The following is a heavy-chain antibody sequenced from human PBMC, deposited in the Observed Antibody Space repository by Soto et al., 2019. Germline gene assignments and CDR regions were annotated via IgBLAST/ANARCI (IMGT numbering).Heavy chain of an antibody. V-gene: IGHV1-69*02. Sequence: QVQLVQSGAEVKKPGSSVKVSCKASGGTFSSYTISWVRQAPGQGLEWMGWIIPILGIANYAQKFQGRVTITADKSTSTAYMELSSLRSEDTAVYYCARAGGGDYGDYGLGWGQGTLVTVSS. J-gene: IGHJ4*02. CDR3: ARAGGGDYGDYGLG. CDR2: IIPILGIA. D-gene: IGHD4-17*01. CDR1: GGTFSSYT.